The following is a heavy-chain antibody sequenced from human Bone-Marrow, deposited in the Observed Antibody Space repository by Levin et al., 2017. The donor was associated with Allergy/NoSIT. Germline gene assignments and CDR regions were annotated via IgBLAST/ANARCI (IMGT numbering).Heavy chain of an antibody. V-gene: IGHV3-74*01. CDR2: VYSDGTIT. Sequence: LSLPCAASGFTFRNYYMHWVRQAPGKGLEWVSRVYSDGTITDYADSVKGRFTISRDNARNTLYLQMNSLRAEDTAVYYCERGGCSSTSCLDNWGQGILVTVSS. CDR3: ERGGCSSTSCLDN. D-gene: IGHD2-2*01. CDR1: GFTFRNYY. J-gene: IGHJ4*02.